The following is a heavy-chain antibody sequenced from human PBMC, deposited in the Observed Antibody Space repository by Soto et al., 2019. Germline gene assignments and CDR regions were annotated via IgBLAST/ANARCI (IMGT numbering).Heavy chain of an antibody. CDR1: GGSFSGYY. D-gene: IGHD3-10*01. Sequence: SETLSLTCAIYGGSFSGYYWSWIRQPPGKGLEWIGETNHSGSTNYNPSLKSRVTISVDTSKNQFSLNLSSVTAADTAVYYCARGRQRGSGSYRDYFDYWGQGSLVTVSS. J-gene: IGHJ4*02. CDR3: ARGRQRGSGSYRDYFDY. V-gene: IGHV4-34*01. CDR2: TNHSGST.